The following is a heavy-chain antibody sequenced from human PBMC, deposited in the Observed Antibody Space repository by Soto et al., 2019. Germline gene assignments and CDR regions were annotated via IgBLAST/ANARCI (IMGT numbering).Heavy chain of an antibody. CDR2: ARQDGVDK. CDR3: ARDVGGILDY. J-gene: IGHJ4*02. Sequence: ASGFTLGNYWMAWVRQAPRKGLEWVANARQDGVDKGHADSVRDRFTIIRENARNSVFLQMNSLRAEDTAVYFCARDVGGILDYWGQGXLVTVYS. V-gene: IGHV3-7*03. CDR1: GFTLGNYW.